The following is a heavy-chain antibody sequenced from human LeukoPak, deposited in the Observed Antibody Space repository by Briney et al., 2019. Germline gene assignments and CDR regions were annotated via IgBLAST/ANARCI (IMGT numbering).Heavy chain of an antibody. Sequence: GGSLRLSCAASTFTFSSFAMNWVRQAPGRGLEWLSYISSSGSNIYYADSVKGRFTISRDNAKNSLYLQMNSLRAEDTAVYYCARGHGRFDSWGQGTLVTVSS. CDR2: ISSSGSNI. CDR1: TFTFSSFA. V-gene: IGHV3-48*03. J-gene: IGHJ4*02. CDR3: ARGHGRFDS.